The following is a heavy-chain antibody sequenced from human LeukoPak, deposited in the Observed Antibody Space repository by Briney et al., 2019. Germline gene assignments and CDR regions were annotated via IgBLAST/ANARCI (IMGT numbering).Heavy chain of an antibody. CDR1: GGSISSTTYY. D-gene: IGHD3-16*01. CDR3: VRGSTLRHYQY. J-gene: IGHJ4*02. CDR2: IYYSGST. V-gene: IGHV4-39*01. Sequence: PSETLSPTCTVSGGSISSTTYYWGWIRRPPGKGLEWIGTIYYSGSTYYNPSLKSRVTVSVDTSKNQFSLKLNSVTAADTAVYYCVRGSTLRHYQYWGQGTLVTVSS.